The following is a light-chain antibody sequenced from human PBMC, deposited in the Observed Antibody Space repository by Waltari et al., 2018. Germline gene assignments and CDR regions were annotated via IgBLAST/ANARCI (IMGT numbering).Light chain of an antibody. CDR2: GAP. CDR1: QSVGRT. Sequence: EIVLTQSPGTLSLSPGERATLSCRASQSVGRTLAWYQQKPGQAPRLLIYGAPSRATDIPDRFSGSGSGTDFSLTINRLEPEDFAVYFCQHYVRLPATFGQGTKVEIK. V-gene: IGKV3-20*01. J-gene: IGKJ1*01. CDR3: QHYVRLPAT.